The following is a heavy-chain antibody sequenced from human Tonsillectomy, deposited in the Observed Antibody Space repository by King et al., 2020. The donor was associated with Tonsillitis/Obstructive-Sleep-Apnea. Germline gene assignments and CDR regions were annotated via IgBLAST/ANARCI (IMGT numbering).Heavy chain of an antibody. CDR2: IYYSGST. CDR3: ARGGVVITLDYYYYGMDV. V-gene: IGHV4-59*01. CDR1: GGSISSYY. J-gene: IGHJ6*02. D-gene: IGHD3-3*01. Sequence: VQLQESGPGLVKPSETLSLTCTVSGGSISSYYWSWIRQPPGKGLEWIGYIYYSGSTNYNPPLKSRVTISVDTSKNQFSLKLSSVTAADTAVYYCARGGVVITLDYYYYGMDVWGQGTTVTVSS.